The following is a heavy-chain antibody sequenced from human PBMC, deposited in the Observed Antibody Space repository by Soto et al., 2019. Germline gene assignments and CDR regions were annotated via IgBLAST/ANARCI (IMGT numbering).Heavy chain of an antibody. Sequence: ASVKVSCKASGYTFTSYDINWVRQATGQGREWMGWMNPNSGNTGYAQKFQGRVTMTRNTSISTAYMELSSLRSEDTAVYYCARKGRFLEWLTRYYYYGMDVWGQGTTVTVSS. CDR3: ARKGRFLEWLTRYYYYGMDV. D-gene: IGHD3-3*01. CDR1: GYTFTSYD. J-gene: IGHJ6*02. V-gene: IGHV1-8*01. CDR2: MNPNSGNT.